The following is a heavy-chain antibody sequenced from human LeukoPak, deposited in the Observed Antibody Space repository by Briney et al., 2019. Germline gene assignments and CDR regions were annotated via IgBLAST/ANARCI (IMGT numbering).Heavy chain of an antibody. J-gene: IGHJ6*03. CDR1: GYTFTGYY. Sequence: ASVKVSCKASGYTFTGYYMHWVRQASGQGLEWMGWINPKSGGTNYAQKFQGRVTMTRDTSISTAYMELSSLRSEDTAVYYCARGNDGWPHYYYYFMDVWGKGTTVTASS. CDR2: INPKSGGT. CDR3: ARGNDGWPHYYYYFMDV. D-gene: IGHD1-1*01. V-gene: IGHV1-2*02.